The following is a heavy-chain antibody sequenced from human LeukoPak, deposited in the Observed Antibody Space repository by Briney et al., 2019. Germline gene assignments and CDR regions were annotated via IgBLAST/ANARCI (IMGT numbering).Heavy chain of an antibody. CDR3: ARGVIAAGGNDFDY. CDR1: GGSISSSSYY. CDR2: IYYSGST. Sequence: ASETLSLTCTVSGGSISSSSYYWGWIRQPPGKGLEWIGSIYYSGSTNYNPSLKSRLTISVDTSKNQFSLKLSSVIAADTAVYYCARGVIAAGGNDFDYWGQGTLVTVSS. D-gene: IGHD6-13*01. V-gene: IGHV4-39*07. J-gene: IGHJ4*02.